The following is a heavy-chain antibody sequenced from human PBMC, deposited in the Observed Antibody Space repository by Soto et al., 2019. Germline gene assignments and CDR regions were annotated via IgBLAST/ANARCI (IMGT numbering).Heavy chain of an antibody. CDR3: ARGPPRYSNYGRWFDP. CDR1: GGSFSGYY. CDR2: INHSGST. D-gene: IGHD4-4*01. V-gene: IGHV4-34*01. Sequence: QVQLQQWGAGLLKPSETLSLTCAVYGGSFSGYYWSWIRQPPGKGLEWIGEINHSGSTNYNPSLKSRVTISVDTSKNQFSLKLSSVTAADTAVYYCARGPPRYSNYGRWFDPWGQGTLVTVSS. J-gene: IGHJ5*02.